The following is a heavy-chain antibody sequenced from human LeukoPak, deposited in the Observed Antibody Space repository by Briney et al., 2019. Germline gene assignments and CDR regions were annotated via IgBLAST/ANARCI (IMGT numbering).Heavy chain of an antibody. Sequence: GGSLRLSCAASGFTFSSYGMHWVRQAPGKGLEWVSAISNNGVNTYYADSVKGRFTISRDNSKNTLYLQMTSLRHEDTAVYYCGEVQTVNKFDYWGRGTLVTVSS. J-gene: IGHJ4*01. CDR3: GEVQTVNKFDY. D-gene: IGHD1-1*01. CDR1: GFTFSSYG. V-gene: IGHV3-23*01. CDR2: ISNNGVNT.